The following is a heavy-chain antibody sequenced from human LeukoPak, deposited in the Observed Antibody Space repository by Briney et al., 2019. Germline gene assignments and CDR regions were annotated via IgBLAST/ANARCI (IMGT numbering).Heavy chain of an antibody. D-gene: IGHD3-16*01. Sequence: GGSLRLSCAASGLSFSTFAMSWVRQGPARGLEWVSSLRGNGETFYAESVKGRFTLSSDSSRNTVYLHLNNLRVEDTAMYYCARASWVSSTDAVRWGQGTLVTVSS. CDR3: ARASWVSSTDAVR. CDR2: LRGNGET. CDR1: GLSFSTFA. J-gene: IGHJ4*02. V-gene: IGHV3-23*01.